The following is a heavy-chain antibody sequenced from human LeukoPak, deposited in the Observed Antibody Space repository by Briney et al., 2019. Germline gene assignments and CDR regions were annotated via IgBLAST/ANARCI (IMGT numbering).Heavy chain of an antibody. D-gene: IGHD6-13*01. Sequence: KPSETLSLTCAVYGGSFSDSYWSWIRQPPGEGLEWVGEISHSGDTNYNPSLKSRVTISVDTSKNQFPLNLSSVTAADTAVYYCARARAAGYKSAFDYWGQGTLVTVSS. CDR3: ARARAAGYKSAFDY. CDR1: GGSFSDSY. CDR2: ISHSGDT. J-gene: IGHJ4*02. V-gene: IGHV4-34*01.